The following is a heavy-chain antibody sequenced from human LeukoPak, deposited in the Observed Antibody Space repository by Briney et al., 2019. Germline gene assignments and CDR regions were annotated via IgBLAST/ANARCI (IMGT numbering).Heavy chain of an antibody. V-gene: IGHV1-2*02. J-gene: IGHJ4*02. CDR2: INPNSGGT. Sequence: ASVKVSCKASGYTFTGYYMHWVRQAPGQGREWMGWINPNSGGTNYAQKFQGRVTMTRDTSISTAYMELSRLRSDDTAVYYCARAASIAVVSNWGQGTLVRVSS. CDR3: ARAASIAVVSN. D-gene: IGHD6-19*01. CDR1: GYTFTGYY.